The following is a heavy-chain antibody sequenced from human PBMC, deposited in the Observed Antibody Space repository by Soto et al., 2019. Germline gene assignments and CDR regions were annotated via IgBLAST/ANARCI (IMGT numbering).Heavy chain of an antibody. CDR1: GGTFNNHA. CDR3: ARDGSASVLRFLEWLLGSYLDY. V-gene: IGHV1-69*05. D-gene: IGHD3-3*01. J-gene: IGHJ4*02. CDR2: IIPIFGTS. Sequence: SVKVSCKASGGTFNNHAINWVRQAPGQGLEWMGGIIPIFGTSNYAQKFQGRVTITRDTSASTAYMELSSLRSEDTAVYYCARDGSASVLRFLEWLLGSYLDYWGQGTLVTVSS.